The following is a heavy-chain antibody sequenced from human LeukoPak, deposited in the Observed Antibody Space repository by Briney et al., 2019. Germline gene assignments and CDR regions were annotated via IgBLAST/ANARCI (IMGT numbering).Heavy chain of an antibody. Sequence: PSETLSLTCAVYGGSFSGYYWSWIRQPPGKGLEWIGEINHSGSTNYNPSLKSRVTISVDTSKNQFSLKLSSVTAADTAVYYCGRGLAGSGPYNWFDPWGQGTLVTVSS. CDR3: GRGLAGSGPYNWFDP. J-gene: IGHJ5*02. D-gene: IGHD3-10*01. V-gene: IGHV4-34*01. CDR1: GGSFSGYY. CDR2: INHSGST.